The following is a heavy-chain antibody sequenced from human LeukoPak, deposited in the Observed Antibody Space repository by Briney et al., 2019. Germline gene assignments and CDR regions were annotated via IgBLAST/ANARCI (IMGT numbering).Heavy chain of an antibody. J-gene: IGHJ5*02. D-gene: IGHD3-22*01. Sequence: SVKVSCKASGGTFSSYAISWVRQAPGQGLEWMGGIIPIFGTANYAQKFQGRVMITADESTSTAYMELSSLRSEDTAVYYCARDWNSSGYPSAWFDPWGQGTLVTVSS. CDR3: ARDWNSSGYPSAWFDP. CDR1: GGTFSSYA. CDR2: IIPIFGTA. V-gene: IGHV1-69*01.